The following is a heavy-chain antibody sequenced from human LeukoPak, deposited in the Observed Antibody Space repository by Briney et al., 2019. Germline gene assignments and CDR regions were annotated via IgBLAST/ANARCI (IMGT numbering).Heavy chain of an antibody. D-gene: IGHD3-9*01. CDR3: ARELYYDILTATHYYGMDV. CDR1: GYTFTDYY. CDR2: ISAYNGNT. J-gene: IGHJ6*02. V-gene: IGHV1-18*04. Sequence: ASVKVSCKASGYTFTDYYLHWVRQAPGHGLEWMGWISAYNGNTNYAQKLQGRVTMTTDTSTSTAYMELRSLRSDDTAVYYCARELYYDILTATHYYGMDVWGQGTTVTVSS.